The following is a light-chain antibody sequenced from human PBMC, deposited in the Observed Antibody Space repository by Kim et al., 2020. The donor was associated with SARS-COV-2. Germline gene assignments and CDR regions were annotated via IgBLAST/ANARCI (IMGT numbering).Light chain of an antibody. J-gene: IGLJ1*01. CDR2: DVT. V-gene: IGLV2-14*03. CDR1: SSDVGGQKY. CDR3: CSYTNSGTYV. Sequence: QSALTQPASVSGSLGQSITISCTGTSSDVGGQKYVSWYQQHPGKAPKLMIFDVTNLPSGVSYHFSGSKSGNPASLTISGLRAEDEADYYCCSYTNSGTYVFGTGTKVTVL.